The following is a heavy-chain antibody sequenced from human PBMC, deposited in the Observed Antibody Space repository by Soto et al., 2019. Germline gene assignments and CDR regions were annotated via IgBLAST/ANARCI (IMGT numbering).Heavy chain of an antibody. V-gene: IGHV3-23*01. Sequence: AGGSMRLSCAASGFTFSSYAMSWVRQAQGKGLEWVSAISGSGGITYYADSVKGRFTISRDNSKNTLYLQMNSLRAEDTAVYYCARGIAAAVRYYYGMDVLGQGTTVTVSS. CDR1: GFTFSSYA. CDR2: ISGSGGIT. D-gene: IGHD6-13*01. J-gene: IGHJ6*02. CDR3: ARGIAAAVRYYYGMDV.